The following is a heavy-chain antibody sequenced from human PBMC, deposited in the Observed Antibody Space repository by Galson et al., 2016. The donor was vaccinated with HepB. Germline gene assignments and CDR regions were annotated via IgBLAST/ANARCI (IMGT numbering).Heavy chain of an antibody. V-gene: IGHV7-4-1*02. CDR2: INTDTGSP. CDR1: GYSFTTYP. CDR3: ASGSGSSLAF. D-gene: IGHD3-10*01. J-gene: IGHJ4*02. Sequence: SVKVSCKASGYSFTTYPINWVRQAPGQGPEWMGWINTDTGSPAYAQGFTGRYVFSLDSSVSTAYLQIINLKTEDTAVYFCASGSGSSLAFWGQGSLVTVSS.